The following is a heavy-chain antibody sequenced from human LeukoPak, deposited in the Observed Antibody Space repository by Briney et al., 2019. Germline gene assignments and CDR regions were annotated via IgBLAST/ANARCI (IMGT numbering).Heavy chain of an antibody. V-gene: IGHV4-39*07. CDR2: IYDSGST. Sequence: SETLSLTCTVSGGSIRSSYYYWGWIRQPPGKGLEWIGSIYDSGSTYYNPSLKSRVTISVDTSKNQFSLKLSSVTAADTAVYYCARASYYYDSSGYYAGAFDIWGQGTMVTVSS. CDR1: GGSIRSSYYY. D-gene: IGHD3-22*01. J-gene: IGHJ3*02. CDR3: ARASYYYDSSGYYAGAFDI.